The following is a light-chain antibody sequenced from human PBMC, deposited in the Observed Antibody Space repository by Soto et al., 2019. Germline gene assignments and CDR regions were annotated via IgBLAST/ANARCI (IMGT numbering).Light chain of an antibody. Sequence: QSALTQPASVSGSPXXSITISCTGTSSDVGGYNYVSWYQQHPGKAPKLMIYDVINRPSGVSNRFSGSKSGNTASLTISGLQAEDEADYYCSSYTISSPHVVFGGGTKLTVL. J-gene: IGLJ2*01. V-gene: IGLV2-14*01. CDR2: DVI. CDR1: SSDVGGYNY. CDR3: SSYTISSPHVV.